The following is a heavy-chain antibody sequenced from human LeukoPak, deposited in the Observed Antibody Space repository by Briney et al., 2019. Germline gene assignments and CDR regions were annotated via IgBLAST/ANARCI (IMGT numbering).Heavy chain of an antibody. V-gene: IGHV3-11*01. J-gene: IGHJ4*02. CDR1: GFTFSDYY. CDR2: ISSGGSTI. D-gene: IGHD1-14*01. CDR3: AKDHLFDY. Sequence: NTGGSLRLSCAVSGFTFSDYYMSWIRQAPGKGLEWVSYISSGGSTISHADSVKGRFTISRDNSKNTLYLQMNSLRAEDTAVYYCAKDHLFDYWGQGTLVTVSS.